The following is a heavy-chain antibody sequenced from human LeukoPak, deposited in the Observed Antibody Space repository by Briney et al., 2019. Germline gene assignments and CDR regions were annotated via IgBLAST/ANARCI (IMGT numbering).Heavy chain of an antibody. CDR3: ARELEYSSGWYGNTGAFDI. D-gene: IGHD6-19*01. V-gene: IGHV3-21*01. CDR1: GFTFSSYS. CDR2: ISSSSSYI. J-gene: IGHJ3*02. Sequence: GGSLRLSCAASGFTFSSYSMNWVRQAPGKGLEWVSSISSSSSYIYYADSVKGRFTISRDNAKNSLYLQMNSLRAENTAVYYCARELEYSSGWYGNTGAFDIWGQGTMVTVSS.